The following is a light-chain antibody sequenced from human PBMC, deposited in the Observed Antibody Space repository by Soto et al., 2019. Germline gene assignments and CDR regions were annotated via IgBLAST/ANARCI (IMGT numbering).Light chain of an antibody. V-gene: IGLV2-14*03. J-gene: IGLJ1*01. CDR3: SSYTSSSTRV. CDR1: SSDVGGYNY. CDR2: DVS. Sequence: QSALTQPASVSGSPGQSITISCAGTSSDVGGYNYVSWYQQHPGKAPKLMIYDVSNRPSGVSNRFSASKSGNTASLTISGLQAEDEADYYCSSYTSSSTRVFGTVTKLTVL.